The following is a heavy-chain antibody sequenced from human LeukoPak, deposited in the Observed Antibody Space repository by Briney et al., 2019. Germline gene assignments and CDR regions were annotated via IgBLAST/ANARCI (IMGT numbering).Heavy chain of an antibody. V-gene: IGHV4-39*07. D-gene: IGHD6-19*01. Sequence: SETLSLTCTVSGGSISSSAYYWVWIRQPPGKGLEWIGNIYYSGSTYYNPSLKSRVTISVDTSKNQFSLKLSSVTAADTAVYYCARDGSSGFDYWGQGTLVTVSS. CDR3: ARDGSSGFDY. CDR2: IYYSGST. CDR1: GGSISSSAYY. J-gene: IGHJ4*02.